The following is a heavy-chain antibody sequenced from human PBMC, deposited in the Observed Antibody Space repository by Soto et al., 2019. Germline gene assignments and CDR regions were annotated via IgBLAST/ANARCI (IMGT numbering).Heavy chain of an antibody. J-gene: IGHJ5*02. V-gene: IGHV4-39*01. CDR1: GGSISSSSYY. CDR2: IYYSGST. CDR3: ARGFGPSVVPAAVGPNWFDP. Sequence: PSETLSLTCTVSGGSISSSSYYWGWIRQPPGKGLEWIASIYYSGSTYYNPSLKSRVTISVDTSKNQFSLKLSSVTAADTAVYYCARGFGPSVVPAAVGPNWFDPWGQGTLVTVSS. D-gene: IGHD2-2*01.